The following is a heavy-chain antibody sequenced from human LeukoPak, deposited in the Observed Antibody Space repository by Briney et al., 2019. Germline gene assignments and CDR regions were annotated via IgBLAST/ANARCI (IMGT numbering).Heavy chain of an antibody. CDR3: ARAWYFDL. Sequence: GGSLRLSCAASGFIFSIYWMSWVRQAPGKGLEWVANIKQEGSEKYYVDSVKGRLTISRDNAKYSLWLQMNSLRAEDTAVYYCARAWYFDLWGRGTLVTVSS. CDR1: GFIFSIYW. J-gene: IGHJ2*01. CDR2: IKQEGSEK. V-gene: IGHV3-7*04.